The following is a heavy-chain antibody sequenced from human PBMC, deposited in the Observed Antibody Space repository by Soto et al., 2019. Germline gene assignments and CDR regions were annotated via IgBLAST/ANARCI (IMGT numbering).Heavy chain of an antibody. CDR2: ISGSGIST. CDR3: AKGSGSYSTYGMDV. V-gene: IGHV3-23*01. J-gene: IGHJ6*02. Sequence: GGSLRLSCAASGFTFSSYSMNWVRQAPGKGLEWVSSISGSGISTFYADSVKGRFTISRDNSKNTLYLQMNSLRAEDTAVYYCAKGSGSYSTYGMDVWGQGSTVTVSS. D-gene: IGHD1-26*01. CDR1: GFTFSSYS.